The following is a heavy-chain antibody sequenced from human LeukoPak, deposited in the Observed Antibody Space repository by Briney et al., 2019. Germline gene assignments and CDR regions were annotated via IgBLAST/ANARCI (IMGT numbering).Heavy chain of an antibody. CDR1: GFTFSNYD. Sequence: AGGSLRLSCAASGFTFSNYDMHWVRQATGKGLEWVSAIGTAGDTYYPGSVKGRFTISRENAKNSLYLQVNSLRAGDTAVYYCARGSVGSSWTPFDYWGQGTLVTVSS. CDR2: IGTAGDT. J-gene: IGHJ4*02. V-gene: IGHV3-13*01. D-gene: IGHD6-13*01. CDR3: ARGSVGSSWTPFDY.